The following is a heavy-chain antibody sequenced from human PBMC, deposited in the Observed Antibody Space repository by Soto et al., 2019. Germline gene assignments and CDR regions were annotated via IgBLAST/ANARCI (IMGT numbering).Heavy chain of an antibody. V-gene: IGHV5-51*01. D-gene: IGHD3-3*01. Sequence: GESLKISCKGSGYNFAGYWIAWVRQMPGKGLELMGIIYPSDSDTRYRPSFQGQVTISADKSISSAYLQWSSLRASDTAMYYCARGGVSTRTYDYWGQGTPVTVSS. CDR3: ARGGVSTRTYDY. J-gene: IGHJ4*02. CDR2: IYPSDSDT. CDR1: GYNFAGYW.